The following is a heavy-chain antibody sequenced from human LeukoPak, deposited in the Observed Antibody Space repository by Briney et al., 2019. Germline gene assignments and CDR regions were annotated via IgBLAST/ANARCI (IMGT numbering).Heavy chain of an antibody. CDR2: IIPILGIA. Sequence: SVTVSCTASGGTFSSYAISWVRQAPGQGLEWMGRIIPILGIANYAQKFQGRVTITADKSTSTAYMELSSLRSEDTAVYYCARDCSSTSCFRSYVDYWGQGTLVTVSS. V-gene: IGHV1-69*04. J-gene: IGHJ4*02. CDR1: GGTFSSYA. CDR3: ARDCSSTSCFRSYVDY. D-gene: IGHD2-2*01.